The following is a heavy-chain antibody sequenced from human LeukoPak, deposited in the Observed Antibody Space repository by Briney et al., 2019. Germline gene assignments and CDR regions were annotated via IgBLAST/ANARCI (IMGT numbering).Heavy chain of an antibody. V-gene: IGHV1-2*02. CDR2: INPNSGGT. CDR3: ARGTTPFDY. Sequence: ASVNVFFKASGYTFTGYYMHWVRQAPGQGLEWMGWINPNSGGTNYAQQFQGRVTMTRDTSISTAYMELSRLRSDDTAVYYCARGTTPFDYWGQRTLVTVSS. CDR1: GYTFTGYY. D-gene: IGHD1-7*01. J-gene: IGHJ4*02.